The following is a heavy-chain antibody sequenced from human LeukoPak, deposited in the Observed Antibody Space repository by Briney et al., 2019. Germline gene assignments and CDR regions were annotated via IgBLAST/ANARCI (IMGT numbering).Heavy chain of an antibody. CDR3: ARGGGYRSGGSCYSTDY. J-gene: IGHJ4*02. CDR1: GFTFSSYA. V-gene: IGHV3-23*01. D-gene: IGHD2-15*01. CDR2: ISGSSGST. Sequence: GGSLSLSCAASGFTFSSYAMNWVRQAPGKGLEWVSAISGSSGSTYYADSVKGRFTISRDNAKNTLFLQMNSLRVEDTAVYYCARGGGYRSGGSCYSTDYWGQGTLVTVSS.